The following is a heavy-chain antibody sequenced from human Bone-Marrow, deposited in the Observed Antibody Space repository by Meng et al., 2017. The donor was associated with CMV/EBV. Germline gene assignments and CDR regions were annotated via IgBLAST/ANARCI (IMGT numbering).Heavy chain of an antibody. V-gene: IGHV4-39*06. J-gene: IGHJ4*02. Sequence: GSLRLSCTVSGGSISSSSYYWGWIRQPPGKGLEFIGTIYYSVNTYYNPSLKSRVTISVDTSKNQFTLKLSSVTAADTAVYYCARGIIPAAADFHNWGQGARVTCSS. D-gene: IGHD2-2*01. CDR1: GGSISSSSYY. CDR3: ARGIIPAAADFHN. CDR2: IYYSVNT.